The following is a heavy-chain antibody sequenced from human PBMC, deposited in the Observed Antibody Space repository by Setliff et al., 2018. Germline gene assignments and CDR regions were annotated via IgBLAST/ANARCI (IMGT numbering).Heavy chain of an antibody. J-gene: IGHJ4*02. CDR1: GGSMTDFF. Sequence: SETLSLTCSVAGGSMTDFFWHWIRQPPWKGLEWIGYIYTSGSTNYNPSLKSRVTISLDTSNNQFSLNLRSVTAADTAVYFCARQPSSGAYYNPRPYYFDYWGQGTLVTVSS. CDR3: ARQPSSGAYYNPRPYYFDY. V-gene: IGHV4-59*08. D-gene: IGHD3-10*01. CDR2: IYTSGST.